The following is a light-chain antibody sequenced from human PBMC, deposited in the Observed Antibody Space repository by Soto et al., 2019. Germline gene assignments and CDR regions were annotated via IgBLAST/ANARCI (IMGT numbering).Light chain of an antibody. CDR1: SSDVGAYNY. J-gene: IGLJ1*01. V-gene: IGLV2-8*01. Sequence: QSALTQPPSASGSPGQSVTISCTGTSSDVGAYNYVSWYQQHPGKAPKLMIYEVIKRPSGVPDRFSGSKSGNTASLTVSGLQAEDEADYYCSSYAGSLYVFGTGTNVTVL. CDR2: EVI. CDR3: SSYAGSLYV.